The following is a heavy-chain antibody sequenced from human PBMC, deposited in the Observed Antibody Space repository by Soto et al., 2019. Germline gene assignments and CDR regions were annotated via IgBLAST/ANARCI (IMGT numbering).Heavy chain of an antibody. Sequence: TGGSLILSCAASGFTFSSYWMHWVRQAPGKGLVWVSRINSDGSSTSYADSVKGRFTISRDNAKNTLYLQMNSLRAEDTAVYYCASSWQQNGMDVWGQGTTVTVSS. J-gene: IGHJ6*02. D-gene: IGHD6-13*01. CDR2: INSDGSST. CDR1: GFTFSSYW. CDR3: ASSWQQNGMDV. V-gene: IGHV3-74*01.